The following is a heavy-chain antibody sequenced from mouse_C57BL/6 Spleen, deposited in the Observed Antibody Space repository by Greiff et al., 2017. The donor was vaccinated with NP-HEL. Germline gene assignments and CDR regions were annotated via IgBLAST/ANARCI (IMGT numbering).Heavy chain of an antibody. V-gene: IGHV5-17*01. Sequence: EVKLVESGGGLVKPGGSLKLSCAASGFTFSDYGMHWVRQAPEKGLEWVAYISSGSSTTYYADTVKGRFTISRDNAKNTLYLQMTSLRSEDTAVYYVARKGLRYWYFDVWGKGTTVTVSS. D-gene: IGHD1-1*01. CDR2: ISSGSSTT. J-gene: IGHJ1*03. CDR3: ARKGLRYWYFDV. CDR1: GFTFSDYG.